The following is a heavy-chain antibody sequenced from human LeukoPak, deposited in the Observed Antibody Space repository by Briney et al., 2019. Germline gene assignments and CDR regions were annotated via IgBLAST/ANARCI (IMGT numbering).Heavy chain of an antibody. CDR3: AGQYYYDSSGYPDAFDI. CDR2: IYPGDSDT. J-gene: IGHJ3*02. Sequence: GESLKISCKGSGYRFTSYWIGWVRQMPGKGLEWMGIIYPGDSDTRYSPSFQGQVTISADKSISTAYLQWSSLKASDTAMYYCAGQYYYDSSGYPDAFDIWGQGTMVTVSS. CDR1: GYRFTSYW. D-gene: IGHD3-22*01. V-gene: IGHV5-51*01.